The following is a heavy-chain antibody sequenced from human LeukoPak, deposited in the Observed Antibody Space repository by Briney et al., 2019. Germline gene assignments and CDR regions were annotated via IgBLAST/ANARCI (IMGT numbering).Heavy chain of an antibody. J-gene: IGHJ4*02. CDR2: IYYSGST. D-gene: IGHD6-6*01. V-gene: IGHV4-39*01. CDR3: AIGGDSSSSSIDY. CDR1: GGSISSSSYY. Sequence: PSETLSLTCTVSGGSISSSSYYWGWIRQPPGKGLEWIGSIYYSGSTYYNPSLKSRVTISVDTSKNQFSLKLSSVTAADTAVYYCAIGGDSSSSSIDYWGLGTLVTVSS.